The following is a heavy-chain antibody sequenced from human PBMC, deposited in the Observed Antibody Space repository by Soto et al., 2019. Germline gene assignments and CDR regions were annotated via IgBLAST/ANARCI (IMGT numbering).Heavy chain of an antibody. CDR2: IWYDGSNK. V-gene: IGHV3-33*01. J-gene: IGHJ6*02. Sequence: GGSLRLSCAASGFTFSSYGMHWVRQAPGKGLEWVAVIWYDGSNKYYADSVKGRFTISRDNSKNTLYLQMNSLRAEDTAVYYCARGPPFMTTVTHMDVWGQGTTVTVSS. D-gene: IGHD4-4*01. CDR3: ARGPPFMTTVTHMDV. CDR1: GFTFSSYG.